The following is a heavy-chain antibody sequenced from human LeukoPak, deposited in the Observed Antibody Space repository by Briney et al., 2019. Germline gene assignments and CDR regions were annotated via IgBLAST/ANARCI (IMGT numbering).Heavy chain of an antibody. Sequence: SETLSLTCAVYGGSFSGYYWSWIRQPPGKGLEWIGEINHSGSTNYNPSLKSRVTISVDTSKNQFSLKLSSVTAADTAVYYCARRGRPGVFGVVIYPFDYWGQGTLVTVSS. CDR2: INHSGST. J-gene: IGHJ4*02. CDR1: GGSFSGYY. D-gene: IGHD3-3*01. V-gene: IGHV4-34*01. CDR3: ARRGRPGVFGVVIYPFDY.